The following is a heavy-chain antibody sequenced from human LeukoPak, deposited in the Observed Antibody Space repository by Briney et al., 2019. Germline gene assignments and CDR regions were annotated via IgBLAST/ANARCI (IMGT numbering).Heavy chain of an antibody. D-gene: IGHD3-10*01. CDR1: GYTFTSYG. V-gene: IGHV1-18*01. Sequence: ASVKVSCKASGYTFTSYGISWVRQAPGQGLEWMGWISAYNGNTNYAQKLQGRVTMTTDTSTSTAYMELRSLRSDDTAVYYRARARVGPYYYYYMDVWGKGTTVTISS. CDR3: ARARVGPYYYYYMDV. CDR2: ISAYNGNT. J-gene: IGHJ6*03.